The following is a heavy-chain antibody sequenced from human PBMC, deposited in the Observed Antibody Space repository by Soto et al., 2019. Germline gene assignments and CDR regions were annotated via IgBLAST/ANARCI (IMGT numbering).Heavy chain of an antibody. V-gene: IGHV1-8*01. CDR1: GYTFTSYD. CDR2: MNPNSGNT. CDR3: ARGDIYDFWSGYYTLYYYYYGMDV. J-gene: IGHJ6*02. Sequence: ASLKVSCKASGYTFTSYDINWGRQATGKGLEGMGWMNPNSGNTGYAQKFQGRFTMARNTSISTAYMELSSLRSEDTAVYYCARGDIYDFWSGYYTLYYYYYGMDVWGQGTTVTVSS. D-gene: IGHD3-3*01.